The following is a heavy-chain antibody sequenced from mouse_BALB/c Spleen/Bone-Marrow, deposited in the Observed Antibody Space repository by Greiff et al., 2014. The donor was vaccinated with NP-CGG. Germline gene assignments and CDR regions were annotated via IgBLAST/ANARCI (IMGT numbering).Heavy chain of an antibody. V-gene: IGHV6-6*02. Sequence: DVMLVESGGGLVQPGGSMKLSCVASGFTFSNYWMNWVRQSPEKGLEWVAEIRLKSNNYATHYAESAKGRFTISRDDSKSSVYLQMNNLGAEDTGIYYCTRRGRGYAMDYWGQGTSVTVSS. J-gene: IGHJ4*01. CDR1: GFTFSNYW. CDR3: TRRGRGYAMDY. CDR2: IRLKSNNYAT.